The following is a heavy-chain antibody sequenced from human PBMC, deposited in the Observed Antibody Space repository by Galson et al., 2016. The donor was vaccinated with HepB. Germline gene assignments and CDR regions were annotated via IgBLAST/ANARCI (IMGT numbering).Heavy chain of an antibody. CDR1: GFVFSNFG. V-gene: IGHV3-23*01. Sequence: SLRLSCAASGFVFSNFGLSWVRQAPGEGLEWVASISTRRTTYYSDSVQGRFNIPRDNSNNTLYLQMNGLRAEDTAVYYCAKERLVRRIFDHWGQGTLLTVSS. CDR2: ISTRRTT. CDR3: AKERLVRRIFDH. J-gene: IGHJ4*02. D-gene: IGHD1-1*01.